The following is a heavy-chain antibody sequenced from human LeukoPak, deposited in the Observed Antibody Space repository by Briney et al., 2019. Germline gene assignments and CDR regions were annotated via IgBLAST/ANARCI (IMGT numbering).Heavy chain of an antibody. V-gene: IGHV1-69*04. CDR2: IIPILGIA. CDR3: ARVNDYGGNHGFDY. Sequence: SVKVSCKASGGTFSSYAISWVRQAPGQGLEWMGRIIPILGIANYAQKFQGRVTITADKSTSTAYMELSSLRSEDTAVYYCARVNDYGGNHGFDYWGQGTLVTVSS. D-gene: IGHD4-23*01. CDR1: GGTFSSYA. J-gene: IGHJ4*02.